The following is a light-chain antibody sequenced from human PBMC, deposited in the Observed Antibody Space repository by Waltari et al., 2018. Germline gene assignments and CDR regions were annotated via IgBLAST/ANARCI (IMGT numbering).Light chain of an antibody. J-gene: IGLJ3*02. Sequence: QTVVTQEPSCAVSPGGTVTLTCALTPGSVSTTSYATWYQQTPGQPPRTLVYKGSSRSSGVPDRFSGSVLGNTVALTITGAQADDESNYYCSLYMGSGIWVFGGGTKLTVL. V-gene: IGLV8-61*01. CDR3: SLYMGSGIWV. CDR1: PGSVSTTSY. CDR2: KGS.